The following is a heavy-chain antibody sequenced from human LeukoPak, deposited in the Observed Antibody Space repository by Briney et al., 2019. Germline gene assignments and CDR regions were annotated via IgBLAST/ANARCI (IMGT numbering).Heavy chain of an antibody. V-gene: IGHV3-7*01. Sequence: GESLTLSCAASGFNFRDRWMDWVRQAPGAGLEWLGNIVTDGSAQHYADSVRGRFSISRDNRRNFIYLRMRNLRVDDTAMYYCARGGNSCLDSWGQGTLVTVSS. D-gene: IGHD2/OR15-2a*01. J-gene: IGHJ4*02. CDR2: IVTDGSAQ. CDR3: ARGGNSCLDS. CDR1: GFNFRDRW.